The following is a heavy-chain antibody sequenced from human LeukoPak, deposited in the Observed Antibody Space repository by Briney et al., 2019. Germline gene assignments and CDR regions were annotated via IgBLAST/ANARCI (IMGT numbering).Heavy chain of an antibody. CDR2: INTNTGNS. D-gene: IGHD6-13*01. CDR1: GYRFTSYA. CDR3: ARGRGGSTLYYYYYMDV. Sequence: GASVKVSCKASGYRFTSYAMNWVRQAPGQGLEWMGWINTNTGNSTYAQGFTGRYVFSLDTSVSTAYLQISSLKAEDTAVYCCARGRGGSTLYYYYYMDVWGKGTTVTVSS. V-gene: IGHV7-4-1*02. J-gene: IGHJ6*03.